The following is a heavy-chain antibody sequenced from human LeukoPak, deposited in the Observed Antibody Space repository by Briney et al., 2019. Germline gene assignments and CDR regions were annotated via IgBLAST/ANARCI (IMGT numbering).Heavy chain of an antibody. CDR2: MNPNSGNT. J-gene: IGHJ6*02. Sequence: GASVKVSCKASGYTFTSYDINWVRQATGQGLEWMGWMNPNSGNTGYAQKFQGRVTMTRNTSISTAYMELSSLRSEDTAVYYCARGIAAAPYYYYGMDVWGQGTTVTVSS. V-gene: IGHV1-8*01. CDR1: GYTFTSYD. D-gene: IGHD6-13*01. CDR3: ARGIAAAPYYYYGMDV.